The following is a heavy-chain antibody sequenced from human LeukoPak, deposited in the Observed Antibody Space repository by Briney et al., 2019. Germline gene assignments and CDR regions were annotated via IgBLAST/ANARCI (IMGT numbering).Heavy chain of an antibody. Sequence: PGRSLRLSCTASGFTFGDYAMSWVRQAPGKGLEWVGFIRSKAYGGTTEYAASVKDRFTISRDDSKSIAYLQMNSLKTEDTAVYYCTRSVYGMVRGVISSYYFDYWGQGTLVTVSS. CDR1: GFTFGDYA. CDR3: TRSVYGMVRGVISSYYFDY. D-gene: IGHD3-10*01. J-gene: IGHJ4*02. V-gene: IGHV3-49*04. CDR2: IRSKAYGGTT.